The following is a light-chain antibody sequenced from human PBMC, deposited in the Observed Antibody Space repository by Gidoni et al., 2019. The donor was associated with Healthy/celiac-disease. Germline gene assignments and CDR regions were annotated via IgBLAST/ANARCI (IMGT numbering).Light chain of an antibody. CDR3: QQYGSSPPMYT. V-gene: IGKV3-20*01. J-gene: IGKJ2*01. Sequence: IVLTQSPAPLSLSPGERATLSCRASQSVSSSYLAWYQQKPGQAPRLLIYGASSRATGIPDRFSGSGSGTDFTLTISRLEPEDFAVYYCQQYGSSPPMYTFGQXTKLEIK. CDR2: GAS. CDR1: QSVSSSY.